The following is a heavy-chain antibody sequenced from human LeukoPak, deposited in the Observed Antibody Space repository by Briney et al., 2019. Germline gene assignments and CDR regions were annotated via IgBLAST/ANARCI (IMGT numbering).Heavy chain of an antibody. CDR1: GGSISSYY. Sequence: SETLSLTCTVSGGSISSYYWSWIRQPAGKGLEWIGRIYTSGSTNYTPSLKSRVTMSVGTSKNQFSLKLSSVTAADTAVYYCARERAFGYRGNSVPFDYWGQGTLVTVSS. CDR3: ARERAFGYRGNSVPFDY. D-gene: IGHD4-23*01. CDR2: IYTSGST. J-gene: IGHJ4*02. V-gene: IGHV4-4*07.